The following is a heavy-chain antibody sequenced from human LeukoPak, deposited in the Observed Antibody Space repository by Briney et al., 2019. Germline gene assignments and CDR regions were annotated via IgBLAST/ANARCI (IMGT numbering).Heavy chain of an antibody. CDR3: TTDSGYSYGYYFDY. D-gene: IGHD5-18*01. CDR1: GFTFSNAW. CDR2: IKSKTDGGTT. J-gene: IGHJ4*02. V-gene: IGHV3-15*07. Sequence: GGSLRLSCAASGFTFSNAWMNWVRQAPGKGLEWVGRIKSKTDGGTTDYAAPVKGRFTISRDDSKNTLYLQMNSLKTEDTAVYYCTTDSGYSYGYYFDYWGQGTLVTVSP.